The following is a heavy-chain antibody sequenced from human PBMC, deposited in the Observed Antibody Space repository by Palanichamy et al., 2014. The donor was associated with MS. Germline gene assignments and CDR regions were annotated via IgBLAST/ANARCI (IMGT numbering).Heavy chain of an antibody. Sequence: QITLKESGPTLVKPTQTLTLTCTFSGFSLSTSGVGVGWIRQPPGKALEWLALIYWDDDKRYSPSLKSRLTITKDTSRNQVVLTMTNMDPVDTATYYCALRPGYNWFDPWGQGTLVTVSS. D-gene: IGHD5-12*01. CDR3: ALRPGYNWFDP. J-gene: IGHJ5*02. CDR2: IYWDDDK. V-gene: IGHV2-5*02. CDR1: GFSLSTSGVG.